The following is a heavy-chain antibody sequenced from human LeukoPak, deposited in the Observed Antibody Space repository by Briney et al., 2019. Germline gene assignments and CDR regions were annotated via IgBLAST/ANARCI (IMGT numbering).Heavy chain of an antibody. CDR3: ARGGTYYDFWSGYPSYYYYGMDV. D-gene: IGHD3-3*01. Sequence: SETLSLTCTVSGGSISSYYWSWIRQPPGKGLEWIGYIYYSGSTNYNPSLESRVTISVDTSKNQFSLKLSSVTAADTAVYYCARGGTYYDFWSGYPSYYYYGMDVWGQGTTVTVSS. CDR2: IYYSGST. CDR1: GGSISSYY. V-gene: IGHV4-59*01. J-gene: IGHJ6*02.